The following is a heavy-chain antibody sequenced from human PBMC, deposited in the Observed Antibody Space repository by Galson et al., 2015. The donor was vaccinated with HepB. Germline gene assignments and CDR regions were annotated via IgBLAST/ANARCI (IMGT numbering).Heavy chain of an antibody. CDR2: ISYNGSNE. D-gene: IGHD6-13*01. CDR3: AKDQYSRRAGMDV. Sequence: SLRLSCAASGFTFSSYGMHWVRQAPGKGLEWVAVISYNGSNEYYADSVKGRFTISRDNSKNTLYLQMNSLRAEDTAVYYCAKDQYSRRAGMDVWGQGTTVTVSS. CDR1: GFTFSSYG. V-gene: IGHV3-30*18. J-gene: IGHJ6*02.